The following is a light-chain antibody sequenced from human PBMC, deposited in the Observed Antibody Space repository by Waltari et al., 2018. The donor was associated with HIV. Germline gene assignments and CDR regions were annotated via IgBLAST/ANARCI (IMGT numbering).Light chain of an antibody. CDR1: SSNIRAGYH. CDR2: GNS. CDR3: QSHDNSLNGYV. V-gene: IGLV1-40*01. J-gene: IGLJ1*01. Sequence: QSVLTQPPSVSGAPGQRVTISCTGSSSNIRAGYHVDWYQQLPGTAPKLLIYGNSNRPSGVPDRFSGSKSGTSASLAITGLQAEDEADYHCQSHDNSLNGYVFGTGTKVTVL.